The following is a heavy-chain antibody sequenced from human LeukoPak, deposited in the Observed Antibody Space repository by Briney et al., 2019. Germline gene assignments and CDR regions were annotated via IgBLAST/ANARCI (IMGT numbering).Heavy chain of an antibody. Sequence: GRSLRLSCAASGFTFSSHDMHWVRQAPGKGLEWVAIISYDGGKKDYADSVKGRFTISRDNSKNTLYLQMNNLRTEDRAVYYCARPLYWGQGTLVTVSS. V-gene: IGHV3-30*03. CDR2: ISYDGGKK. J-gene: IGHJ4*02. CDR3: ARPLY. CDR1: GFTFSSHD.